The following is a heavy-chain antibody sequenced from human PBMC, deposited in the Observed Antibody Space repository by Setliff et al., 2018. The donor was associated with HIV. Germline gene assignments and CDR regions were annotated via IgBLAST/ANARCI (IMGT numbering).Heavy chain of an antibody. J-gene: IGHJ5*02. Sequence: SETLSLTCTVSGGSISTYYWTWIRQPPGKGLEWIAIIHYNGRTYYDPSLKSRVTISVDTSKTQFYLKLRSVTASDTAVYYCARYTSKVDWFDPWGQGTLVTVSS. D-gene: IGHD5-12*01. CDR1: GGSISTYY. CDR3: ARYTSKVDWFDP. CDR2: IHYNGRT. V-gene: IGHV4-59*04.